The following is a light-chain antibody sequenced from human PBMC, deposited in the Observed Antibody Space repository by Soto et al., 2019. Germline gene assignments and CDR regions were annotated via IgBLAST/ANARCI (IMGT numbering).Light chain of an antibody. V-gene: IGKV3-15*01. CDR1: QSLRSS. CDR3: QQYGSSRT. Sequence: TMMTQSPDTLSVSLGERATLSCRASQSLRSSLAWYQQKPGQAPRLLIYDASTRATGIPARFSGSGSGTDFTLTISGLQSEDFAVYYCQQYGSSRTFGQGGKV. J-gene: IGKJ1*01. CDR2: DAS.